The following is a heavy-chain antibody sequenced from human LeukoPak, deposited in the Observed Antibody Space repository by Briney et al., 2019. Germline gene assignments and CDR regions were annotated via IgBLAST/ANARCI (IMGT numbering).Heavy chain of an antibody. CDR3: ARGGGGLQH. CDR1: GYTFTDYY. Sequence: ASVKVSCKASGYTFTDYYMHWVRQAPGQGLEWMGWINPNSGGTNYAQNFQGRVTMTRDTSISTAYMELSSLMSDDTAIYYCARGGGGLQHWGQGTLVTVSS. V-gene: IGHV1-2*02. CDR2: INPNSGGT. D-gene: IGHD2-15*01. J-gene: IGHJ1*01.